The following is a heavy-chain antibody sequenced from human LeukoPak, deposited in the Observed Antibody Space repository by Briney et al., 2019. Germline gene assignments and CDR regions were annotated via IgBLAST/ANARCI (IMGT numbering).Heavy chain of an antibody. CDR2: ISYDGSNK. V-gene: IGHV3-30-3*02. D-gene: IGHD3-22*01. Sequence: GGSLRLSCAASGFTFSSYAMHWVRQAPGKGLEWVAVISYDGSNKYYADSVKGRFTISRDNSKNTLYLQMNSLRAEDTAVYYCAKLHASAYYYNWFDPWGQGTLVTVSS. CDR1: GFTFSSYA. J-gene: IGHJ5*02. CDR3: AKLHASAYYYNWFDP.